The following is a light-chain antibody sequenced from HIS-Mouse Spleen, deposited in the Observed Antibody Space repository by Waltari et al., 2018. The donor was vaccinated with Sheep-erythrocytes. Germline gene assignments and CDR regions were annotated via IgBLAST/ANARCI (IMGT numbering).Light chain of an antibody. Sequence: LTQPPSASGSPGQSVTISCTGTSSDVGGYNYVSWYQQHPGKAPKLMIYEVSKRPSGVHDRFSGSKSGNTASLTVSGLQAEDEADYYCCSYAGSSTPWVFGGGTKLTVL. CDR3: CSYAGSSTPWV. J-gene: IGLJ3*02. V-gene: IGLV2-8*01. CDR1: SSDVGGYNY. CDR2: EVS.